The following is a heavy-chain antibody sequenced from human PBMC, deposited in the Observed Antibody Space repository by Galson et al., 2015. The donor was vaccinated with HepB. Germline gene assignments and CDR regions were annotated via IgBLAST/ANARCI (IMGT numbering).Heavy chain of an antibody. Sequence: SLRLSCAASGFTFSSYSMNWVRQAPGKGLEWVSSISSSSSYIYYADSVKGRFTISRDNAKNSLYLQMNSLRAEDTAVYYCASGYSGYDGLGAFDIWGQGTMVTVSS. CDR1: GFTFSSYS. CDR2: ISSSSSYI. J-gene: IGHJ3*02. V-gene: IGHV3-21*01. D-gene: IGHD5-12*01. CDR3: ASGYSGYDGLGAFDI.